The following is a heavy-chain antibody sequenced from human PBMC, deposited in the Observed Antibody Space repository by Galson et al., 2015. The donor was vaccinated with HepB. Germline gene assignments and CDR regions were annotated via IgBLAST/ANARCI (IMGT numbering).Heavy chain of an antibody. J-gene: IGHJ3*02. V-gene: IGHV1-24*01. CDR2: FDPEDGET. Sequence: SVKVSCKVSGYTLTDLSMHWVRQAPGKGLEWMGGFDPEDGETIYAQKFQGRVTMTEDTSTDTAYMELSSLRSEDTAVYYCATHYYDSSGYYYDAFDIWGQGTMVTVSS. CDR3: ATHYYDSSGYYYDAFDI. CDR1: GYTLTDLS. D-gene: IGHD3-22*01.